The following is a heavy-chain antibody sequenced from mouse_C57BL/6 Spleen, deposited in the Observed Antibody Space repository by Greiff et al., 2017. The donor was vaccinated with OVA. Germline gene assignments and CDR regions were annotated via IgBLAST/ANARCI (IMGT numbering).Heavy chain of an antibody. V-gene: IGHV1-15*01. CDR3: TRSTAVVVFDY. D-gene: IGHD1-1*01. Sequence: QVQLQQSGAELVRPGASVTLSCKASGYTFTDYEMHWVKQTPVHGLEWIGAIDPETGGTAYNQKFKGKATLTADKSSSTAYMELRSLTSEDSAVYYCTRSTAVVVFDYWGQGTTLTVSS. J-gene: IGHJ2*01. CDR2: IDPETGGT. CDR1: GYTFTDYE.